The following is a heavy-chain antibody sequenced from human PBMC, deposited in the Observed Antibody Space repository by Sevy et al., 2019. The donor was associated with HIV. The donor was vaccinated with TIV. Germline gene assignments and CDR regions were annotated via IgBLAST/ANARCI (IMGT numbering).Heavy chain of an antibody. D-gene: IGHD5-12*01. CDR3: ATHSRYASDFDY. Sequence: GGSLRLSCAASGFTFSSYGMHWVRQAPGKGLEWVAVIWYDGSNKYYADSVKGRFTISRDNSKNTLYLQMNSLRSEDTAVYYCATHSRYASDFDYWGQGTQVTVSS. V-gene: IGHV3-33*01. CDR2: IWYDGSNK. CDR1: GFTFSSYG. J-gene: IGHJ4*02.